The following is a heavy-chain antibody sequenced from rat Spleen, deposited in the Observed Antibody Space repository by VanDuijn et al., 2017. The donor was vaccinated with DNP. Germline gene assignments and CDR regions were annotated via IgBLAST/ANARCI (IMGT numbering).Heavy chain of an antibody. CDR1: GYSITSNY. CDR2: ISYSGTT. V-gene: IGHV3-1*01. CDR3: TRWTRYFDY. Sequence: EVHLQESGPGLVKPSQSLSLTCSVTGYSITSNYWAWIRKFPENKMEWIGHISYSGTTNYNTSLKSRISITRDTSKNQFFLQFNSVTTEDTATYYCTRWTRYFDYWGQGVMVTVSS. J-gene: IGHJ2*01. D-gene: IGHD1-7*01.